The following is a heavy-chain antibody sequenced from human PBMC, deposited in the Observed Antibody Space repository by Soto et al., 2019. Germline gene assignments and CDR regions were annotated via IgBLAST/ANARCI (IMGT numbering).Heavy chain of an antibody. V-gene: IGHV1-46*01. CDR3: ATLPVTTHYYYYMDV. Sequence: ASVKVSCKASGYTFTSYYMHWVRQAPGQGLEWMGIINPSGGSTSYAQKFQGRVTMTEDTSTDTAYMELSSLRSEDTAVYYCATLPVTTHYYYYMDVWGKGTTVTVSS. CDR1: GYTFTSYY. J-gene: IGHJ6*03. D-gene: IGHD4-17*01. CDR2: INPSGGST.